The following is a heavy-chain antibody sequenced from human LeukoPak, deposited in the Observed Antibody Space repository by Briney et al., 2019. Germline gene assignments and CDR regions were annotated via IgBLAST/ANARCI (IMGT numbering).Heavy chain of an antibody. Sequence: SETLSLTCAVYGGSFSGYYWSWIRQPPGKGLEWIGEINHSGSTNYNPSLKSRVTISVDTSKNQFSLKLSSVTAADTAVYYCARHPYCSGGSCPRHYFDYWGQGTLVTVSS. CDR2: INHSGST. J-gene: IGHJ4*02. CDR1: GGSFSGYY. V-gene: IGHV4-34*01. CDR3: ARHPYCSGGSCPRHYFDY. D-gene: IGHD2-15*01.